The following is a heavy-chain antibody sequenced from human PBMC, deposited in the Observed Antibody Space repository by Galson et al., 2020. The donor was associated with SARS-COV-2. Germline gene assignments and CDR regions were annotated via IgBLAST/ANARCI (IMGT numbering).Heavy chain of an antibody. V-gene: IGHV4-39*07. D-gene: IGHD3-3*01. Sequence: TLSPSCTITAGSTSSSSHPWRWLLHTPEKRQACIARIYYSGRAYYNPSLKSRVTISVDTYKNQFSLKLSSVTAADTAVYYCARGVGGFLGWLQEMGVWGKGTTVTVSS. CDR1: AGSTSSSSHP. CDR2: IYYSGRA. J-gene: IGHJ6*01. CDR3: ARGVGGFLGWLQEMGV.